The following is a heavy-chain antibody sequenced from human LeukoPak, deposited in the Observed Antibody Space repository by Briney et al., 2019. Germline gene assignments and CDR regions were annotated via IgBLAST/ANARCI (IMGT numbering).Heavy chain of an antibody. V-gene: IGHV3-48*01. J-gene: IGHJ4*02. CDR1: GFTFSSYS. Sequence: GGSLRLSCAASGFTFSSYSMNWVRQAPGKGLEWVSYISSSIITIYYTDSVKGRFAISRDNAKNSLYLQMNSLRAEDTAVYYCARESGAVAGDFDYWGQGTLVTVSS. CDR3: ARESGAVAGDFDY. D-gene: IGHD6-19*01. CDR2: ISSSIITI.